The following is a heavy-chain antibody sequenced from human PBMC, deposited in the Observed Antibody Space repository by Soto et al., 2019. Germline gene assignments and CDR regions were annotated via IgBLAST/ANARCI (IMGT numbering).Heavy chain of an antibody. CDR3: ARHVEMATILSGIFDY. J-gene: IGHJ4*02. CDR2: IDPSDSYT. V-gene: IGHV5-10-1*01. D-gene: IGHD5-12*01. Sequence: AEPLNNSCHVPGYGFTSYWTSSVIQIHGKGLEWMGRIDPSDSYTNYSPSFQGHVTISADKSISTAYLQWSSLKASDTAMYYCARHVEMATILSGIFDYWGQGTLVTVSS. CDR1: GYGFTSYW.